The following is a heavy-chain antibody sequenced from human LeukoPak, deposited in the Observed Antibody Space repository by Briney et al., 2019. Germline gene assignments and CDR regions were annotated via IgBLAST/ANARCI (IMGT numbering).Heavy chain of an antibody. V-gene: IGHV3-23*01. CDR2: ISGSGGST. CDR3: AKDRGVGYCSSTSCYNWFDP. D-gene: IGHD2-2*01. Sequence: GGSLRLSCAASGFTFSSYAMSWVRQAPGKGLEWVSAISGSGGSTYYADSVKGRFTISRDNSKNTLYLQMNSLRAEDTAVYCCAKDRGVGYCSSTSCYNWFDPWGQGTLVTVSS. CDR1: GFTFSSYA. J-gene: IGHJ5*02.